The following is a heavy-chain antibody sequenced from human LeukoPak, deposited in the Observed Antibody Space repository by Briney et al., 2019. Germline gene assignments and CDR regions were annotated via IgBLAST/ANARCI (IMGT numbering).Heavy chain of an antibody. CDR3: ARGPRWELPEY. Sequence: SETLSLTCSVSGGSISSGDYYWSWIRQPPGKGLEWIGYIYYSGSTYYNPSLKSRVTISVDTSKNQFSLKLSSVTAADTAVYYCARGPRWELPEYWGQGTLVTVSS. D-gene: IGHD1-26*01. V-gene: IGHV4-30-4*01. CDR2: IYYSGST. CDR1: GGSISSGDYY. J-gene: IGHJ4*02.